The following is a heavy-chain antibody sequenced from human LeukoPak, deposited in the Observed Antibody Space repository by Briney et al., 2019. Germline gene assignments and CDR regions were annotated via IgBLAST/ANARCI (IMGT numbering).Heavy chain of an antibody. D-gene: IGHD5-24*01. CDR3: AREEETRAFDI. Sequence: SETLSHTCTVSGGSISSGSYYWSWIRQPAGKGLEWIGRIYTSGSTNYNPSLKSRVTISVDTSKNQFSLKLSSVTAADTAVYYCAREEETRAFDIWDQGTMVTVSS. CDR2: IYTSGST. CDR1: GGSISSGSYY. J-gene: IGHJ3*02. V-gene: IGHV4-61*02.